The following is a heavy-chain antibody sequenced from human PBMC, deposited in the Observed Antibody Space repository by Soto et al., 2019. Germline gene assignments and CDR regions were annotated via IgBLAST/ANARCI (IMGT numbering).Heavy chain of an antibody. CDR1: GGTFSNSA. V-gene: IGHV1-69*12. J-gene: IGHJ6*02. CDR2: IRPIFRTP. CDR3: AREKDRLQLGGNYYAMLDV. Sequence: QVQLEQSGAEVKKPGSLVKVSCKASGGTFSNSAISWVRQAPGQGLEWMGGIRPIFRTPDYAQKFQGRVTVTADESTSTAYMELSGLRSDDTAVYYCAREKDRLQLGGNYYAMLDVWGQGTTVTVSS. D-gene: IGHD1-26*01.